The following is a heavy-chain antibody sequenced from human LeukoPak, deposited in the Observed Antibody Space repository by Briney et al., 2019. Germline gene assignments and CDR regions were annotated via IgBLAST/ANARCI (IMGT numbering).Heavy chain of an antibody. CDR3: AKLVSPGIAVAGSDY. Sequence: GGSLRLSCAASGFTFSSYGMHWVRQAPGKGLEWVAVISYDGSNKCYADSVKGRFTISRDNSKNTLYLQMNSLRAEDTAVYYCAKLVSPGIAVAGSDYWGQGTLVTVSS. CDR2: ISYDGSNK. CDR1: GFTFSSYG. D-gene: IGHD6-19*01. J-gene: IGHJ4*02. V-gene: IGHV3-30*18.